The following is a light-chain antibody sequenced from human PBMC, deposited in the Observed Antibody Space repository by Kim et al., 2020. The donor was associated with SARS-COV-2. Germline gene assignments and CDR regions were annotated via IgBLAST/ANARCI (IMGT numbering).Light chain of an antibody. CDR2: QDS. CDR1: KLGDKY. V-gene: IGLV3-1*01. Sequence: SYELTQPPSVSVSPGQTASITCSGDKLGDKYACWYQQKPGQPPVLVIYQDSKRPSGIPERFSGSNSGNTATLTISGTQAMDEADYYCQAWDSNTGVFGGGTKLTVL. J-gene: IGLJ2*01. CDR3: QAWDSNTGV.